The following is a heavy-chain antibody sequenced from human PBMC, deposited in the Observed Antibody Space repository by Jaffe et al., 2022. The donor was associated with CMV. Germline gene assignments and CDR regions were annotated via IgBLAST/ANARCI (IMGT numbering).Heavy chain of an antibody. Sequence: QVQVVESGGGVVQPGRSLRLSCAASGFTFSNYGMHWVRQAPGKGLEWVAVIWFDGSKTYYADSVKGRFTIYRDNSKNTLFLQMNSLRAEDSAVYFCARDRLFLGTGDYFDYWGRGTLVTVSS. CDR2: IWFDGSKT. CDR1: GFTFSNYG. CDR3: ARDRLFLGTGDYFDY. J-gene: IGHJ4*02. D-gene: IGHD3-10*01. V-gene: IGHV3-33*01.